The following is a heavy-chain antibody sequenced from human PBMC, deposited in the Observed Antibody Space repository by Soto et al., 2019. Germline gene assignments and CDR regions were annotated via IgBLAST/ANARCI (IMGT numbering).Heavy chain of an antibody. V-gene: IGHV4-59*01. Sequence: SETLSLTCTVSGGSISSYYWSWIRQPPGKGLEWIGYIYYSGSTNYNPSLKSRVAISVDTSKNQFSLKLSSVTAADTAVYFCACAWVSSGYLSWFDSWGQGTLVTVSS. CDR3: ACAWVSSGYLSWFDS. D-gene: IGHD3-22*01. J-gene: IGHJ5*01. CDR2: IYYSGST. CDR1: GGSISSYY.